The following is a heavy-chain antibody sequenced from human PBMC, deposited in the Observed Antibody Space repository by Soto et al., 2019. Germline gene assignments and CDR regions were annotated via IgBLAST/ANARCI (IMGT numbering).Heavy chain of an antibody. CDR1: GFTFSSYG. Sequence: GGSLRLSCAASGFTFSSYGMHWVRQAPGKGLEWVAVISYDGSNKYYADSVKGRFTISRDNSKNTLYLQMNSLRAEDTAVYYCAKDKWVDTDMAPGWFDPWGEGTLVTVSS. CDR3: AKDKWVDTDMAPGWFDP. D-gene: IGHD5-18*01. V-gene: IGHV3-30*18. J-gene: IGHJ5*02. CDR2: ISYDGSNK.